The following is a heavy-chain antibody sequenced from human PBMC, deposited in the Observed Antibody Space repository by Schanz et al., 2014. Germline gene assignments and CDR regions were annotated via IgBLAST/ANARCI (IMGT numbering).Heavy chain of an antibody. CDR1: GFTFTNYA. V-gene: IGHV3-23*01. CDR2: ISGSGGST. CDR3: ASSRTRYCSSTSCVPGAFDF. Sequence: EVQLLESGGGLVQPGGSLRLSCAASGFTFTNYAMTWVRQAPGKGLEWVSGISGSGGSTYDADSVKGRFTISRDNAKNSLYLQMNSLRVDDTAVYYCASSRTRYCSSTSCVPGAFDFWGQGTLVTVSS. D-gene: IGHD2-2*01. J-gene: IGHJ3*01.